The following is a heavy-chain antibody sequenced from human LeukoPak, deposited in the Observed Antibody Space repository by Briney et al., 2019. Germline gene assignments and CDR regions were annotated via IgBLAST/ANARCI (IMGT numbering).Heavy chain of an antibody. CDR2: IIPILGIA. Sequence: SVKVSCKASGGTFSSYAISWVRQAPGQGLEWMGRIIPILGIANYAQKFQGRVTITADKSTSTAYMELSTLRADDTAVYYCARGGGAYCGGDCYRNFDHWGQGTLVTVS. CDR3: ARGGGAYCGGDCYRNFDH. J-gene: IGHJ4*02. V-gene: IGHV1-69*04. D-gene: IGHD2-21*02. CDR1: GGTFSSYA.